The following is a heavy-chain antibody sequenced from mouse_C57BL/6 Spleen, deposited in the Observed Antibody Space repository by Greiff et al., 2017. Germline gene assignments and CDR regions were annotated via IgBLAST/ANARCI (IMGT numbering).Heavy chain of an antibody. Sequence: EVQVVESGGGLVQPKGSLKLSCAASGFTFNTYAMHWVRQAPGKGLEWVARIRRKSSNNATYYADSVKDRFTISRDVSQSMLYLQMNNLITEDTAMYYCVSTSYSNPFADWGQGTLVTVSA. J-gene: IGHJ3*01. CDR3: VSTSYSNPFAD. D-gene: IGHD2-5*01. V-gene: IGHV10-3*01. CDR1: GFTFNTYA. CDR2: IRRKSSNNAT.